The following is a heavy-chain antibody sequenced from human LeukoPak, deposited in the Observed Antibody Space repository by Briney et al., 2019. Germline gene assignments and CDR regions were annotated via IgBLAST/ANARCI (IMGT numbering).Heavy chain of an antibody. J-gene: IGHJ4*02. D-gene: IGHD3-22*01. CDR1: GFTFSNYA. CDR2: ITGGGDTT. CDR3: ARAYGSSGYFQLPIDF. V-gene: IGHV3-23*01. Sequence: GGSLRLSCAASGFTFSNYAMSWVRQAPGKGLEWVSGITGGGDTTHHTDSVKGRFTISRDNSKNTLFLQMNSLRVEDTALYYCARAYGSSGYFQLPIDFWGQGALVTVSS.